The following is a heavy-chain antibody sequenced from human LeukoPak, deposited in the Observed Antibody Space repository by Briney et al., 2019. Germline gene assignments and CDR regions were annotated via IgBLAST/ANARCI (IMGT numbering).Heavy chain of an antibody. D-gene: IGHD3-10*01. Sequence: ASVTVSCKASGYTFTGYYMHWVRQAPGQGLEWMGWVNPNSGGTNYAQKFQGRVTMTRDTSISTAYMELSRLRSDDTAVYYCASAHPYYYGSGEYWGQGTLVTVSS. CDR2: VNPNSGGT. CDR1: GYTFTGYY. V-gene: IGHV1-2*02. CDR3: ASAHPYYYGSGEY. J-gene: IGHJ4*02.